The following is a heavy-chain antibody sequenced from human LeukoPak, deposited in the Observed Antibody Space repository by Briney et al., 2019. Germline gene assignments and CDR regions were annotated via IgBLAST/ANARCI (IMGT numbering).Heavy chain of an antibody. Sequence: GGSLRLSCAASGFTFSSYAMSWVRQAPGKGLEWVSAISGSGGSTYYADSVKGRFTISRDNSKNTLYLQMNSLRAEDTAVYYCAKDLPGPCGGDCLGFDYWGQGTLVTVSS. D-gene: IGHD2-21*02. V-gene: IGHV3-23*01. CDR1: GFTFSSYA. J-gene: IGHJ4*02. CDR2: ISGSGGST. CDR3: AKDLPGPCGGDCLGFDY.